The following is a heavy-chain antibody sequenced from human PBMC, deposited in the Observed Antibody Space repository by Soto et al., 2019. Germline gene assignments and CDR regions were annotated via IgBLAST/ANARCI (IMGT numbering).Heavy chain of an antibody. CDR2: IIPIFGIA. D-gene: IGHD3-3*01. V-gene: IGHV1-69*13. CDR1: GGTFSRYS. Sequence: ASVKVSCKASGGTFSRYSITWVRQAPGHGLEWIGRIIPIFGIASYAQKFQGRVTITADESTSTAYMELSSLRSDDTAVYYCAADPSITIFGVVLYGMDVWGQGTTVTVSS. J-gene: IGHJ6*02. CDR3: AADPSITIFGVVLYGMDV.